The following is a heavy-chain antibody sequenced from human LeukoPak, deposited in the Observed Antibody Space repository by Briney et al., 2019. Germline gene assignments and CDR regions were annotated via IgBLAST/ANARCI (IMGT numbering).Heavy chain of an antibody. Sequence: GGSLRLSCVVSGFPFTNAWMSWVRQAPGKGLEWVGRIKSKTGGGTADYAAPVRGRFTMWRDDARSALYLQMNSLQTEDTAVYYCTPDLMDVWGKGTTVTVSS. CDR1: GFPFTNAW. J-gene: IGHJ6*03. CDR3: TPDLMDV. V-gene: IGHV3-15*01. CDR2: IKSKTGGGTA.